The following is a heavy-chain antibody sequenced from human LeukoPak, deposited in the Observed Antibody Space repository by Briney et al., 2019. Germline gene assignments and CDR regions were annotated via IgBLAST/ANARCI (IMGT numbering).Heavy chain of an antibody. CDR2: ITSSPNDM. J-gene: IGHJ4*02. Sequence: TGGSVRLSCAASGFILSSYTIHWVRQAPGKGLEWVSSITSSPNDMHYADSLRGRFTVSRDNANNSLHLQVDSLRVEDTAVYYCWRDSPYDASLWGQGTLVTVSS. CDR3: WRDSPYDASL. V-gene: IGHV3-21*01. CDR1: GFILSSYT. D-gene: IGHD3-16*01.